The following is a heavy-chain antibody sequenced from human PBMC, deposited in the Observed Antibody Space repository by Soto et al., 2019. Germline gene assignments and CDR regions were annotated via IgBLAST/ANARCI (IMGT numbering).Heavy chain of an antibody. D-gene: IGHD3-22*01. J-gene: IGHJ4*02. CDR3: AKKGYYYDSSGYYYPFDY. V-gene: IGHV3-23*01. CDR2: ISGSGGST. Sequence: PGGSLRLSCAASGFTFSSYAMSWVRQAPGKGLEWVSVISGSGGSTYYADSVKGRFTISRDNSKNTLYLQMNSLRAEDTAVYYCAKKGYYYDSSGYYYPFDYWGQGTLVTVSS. CDR1: GFTFSSYA.